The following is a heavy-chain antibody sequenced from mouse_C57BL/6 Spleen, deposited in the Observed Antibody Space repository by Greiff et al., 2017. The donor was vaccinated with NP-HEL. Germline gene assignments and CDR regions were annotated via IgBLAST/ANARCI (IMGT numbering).Heavy chain of an antibody. V-gene: IGHV5-16*01. CDR1: GFTFSDYY. Sequence: EVQVVESEGGLVQPGSSMKLSCTASGFTFSDYYMAWVRQAPEKGLEWVANINHDGSSTYSPDSLKSRFIIPKDNAKNLLYLQMSSLKSEDTATYYCARGARVRWYFDVWSTGTAVTVSS. CDR2: INHDGSST. D-gene: IGHD3-3*01. CDR3: ARGARVRWYFDV. J-gene: IGHJ1*03.